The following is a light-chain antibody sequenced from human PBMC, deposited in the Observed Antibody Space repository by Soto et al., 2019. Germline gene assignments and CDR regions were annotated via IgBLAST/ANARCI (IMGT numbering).Light chain of an antibody. V-gene: IGKV1-5*03. CDR1: QTISSW. Sequence: DIQMTQSPSTLSGSVGDRVTITCRASQTISSWLAWYQQKPGKAPKILIYKASTLKSGVPSRFSGSGSGTEFTLTISRLQPDDFATYYCQHYNSYSEAFGQGTKLDIK. CDR2: KAS. J-gene: IGKJ1*01. CDR3: QHYNSYSEA.